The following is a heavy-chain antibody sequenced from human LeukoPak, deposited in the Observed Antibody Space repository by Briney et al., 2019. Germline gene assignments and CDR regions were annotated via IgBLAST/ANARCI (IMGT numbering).Heavy chain of an antibody. D-gene: IGHD6-13*01. CDR2: ISSSGSTI. Sequence: PGGSLRLSCAASGFTFSSYEMNWVRQAPGKGLEWVSYISSSGSTIYYADSVKGRFTISRDNSKNTLYLQMNSLRAEDTAVYYCAKNGETQQLGWGWYFDYWGQGTLVTVSS. CDR1: GFTFSSYE. CDR3: AKNGETQQLGWGWYFDY. V-gene: IGHV3-48*03. J-gene: IGHJ4*02.